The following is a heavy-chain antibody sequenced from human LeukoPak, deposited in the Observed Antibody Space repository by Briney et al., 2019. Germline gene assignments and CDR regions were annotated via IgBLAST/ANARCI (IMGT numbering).Heavy chain of an antibody. CDR3: ARGRLGPDY. CDR1: GGSFSGYY. J-gene: IGHJ4*02. D-gene: IGHD3-9*01. CDR2: TNHSGST. Sequence: SETLSLTCAVYGGSFSGYYWSWIRQPPWKGLEWIGETNHSGSTNYNPSLKSRVAISVDTSKNQFSLKLSSVTAADTAVYYCARGRLGPDYWGQGTLVTVSS. V-gene: IGHV4-34*01.